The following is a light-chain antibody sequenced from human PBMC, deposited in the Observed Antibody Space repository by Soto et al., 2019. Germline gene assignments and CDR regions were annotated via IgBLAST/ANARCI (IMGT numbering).Light chain of an antibody. Sequence: QSALTQPASVSGSPGQSITISCTGTSSDVGGSNYVSWYQQHPGKAPKLMIYDVSNRPSGVSNRFSGSKSGNTASLTISGLQAEDEADYNCGSYTSSSTLYVFGTGTKLTVL. V-gene: IGLV2-14*01. J-gene: IGLJ1*01. CDR1: SSDVGGSNY. CDR3: GSYTSSSTLYV. CDR2: DVS.